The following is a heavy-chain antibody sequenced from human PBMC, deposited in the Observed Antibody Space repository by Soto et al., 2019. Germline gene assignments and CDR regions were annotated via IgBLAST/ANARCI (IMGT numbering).Heavy chain of an antibody. CDR3: ARDVVDDTGWLDP. Sequence: EVQLVESGGGLVQPGGSLRVSCAASGFTFSSYSMNWVRQAPGKGLEWVSYISSSSSTIYYADSVKGRFTMSRDNAKNSLYRQMTRRIAVETAVYYWARDVVDDTGWLDPCGQGTLVTVSS. D-gene: IGHD2-15*01. V-gene: IGHV3-48*01. J-gene: IGHJ5*02. CDR2: ISSSSSTI. CDR1: GFTFSSYS.